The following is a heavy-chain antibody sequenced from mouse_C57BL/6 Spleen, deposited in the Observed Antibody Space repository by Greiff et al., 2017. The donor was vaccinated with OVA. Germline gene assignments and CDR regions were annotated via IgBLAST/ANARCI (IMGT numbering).Heavy chain of an antibody. CDR2: INPNNGGT. J-gene: IGHJ4*01. V-gene: IGHV1-22*01. CDR1: GYTFTDYN. CDR3: ARGGTTVVAGDYAMDY. Sequence: VQLQQSGPELVKPGASVKMSCKASGYTFTDYNMHWVKQSHGKSLEWIGYINPNNGGTSYNQKFKGKATLTVNKSSSTAYMELRSLTSEDSAVYYCARGGTTVVAGDYAMDYWGQGTSVTVSS. D-gene: IGHD1-1*01.